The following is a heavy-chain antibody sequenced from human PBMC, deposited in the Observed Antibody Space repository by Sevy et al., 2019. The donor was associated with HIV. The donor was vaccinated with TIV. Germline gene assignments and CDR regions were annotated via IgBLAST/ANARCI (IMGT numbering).Heavy chain of an antibody. CDR2: IRSSSNDI. CDR1: GFSISSFW. CDR3: ARKMELLVPDY. Sequence: GGSLRLSCAASGFSISSFWMNWVRQTPGKGLEWVSYIRSSSNDIYYADSVKGRFTISRDNAKNSLYLQMNSLRAEDTAVYYCARKMELLVPDYWGQGTLVTVSS. V-gene: IGHV3-21*01. J-gene: IGHJ4*02. D-gene: IGHD2-21*02.